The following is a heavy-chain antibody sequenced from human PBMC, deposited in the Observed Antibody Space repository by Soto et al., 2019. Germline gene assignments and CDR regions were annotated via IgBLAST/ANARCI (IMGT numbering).Heavy chain of an antibody. J-gene: IGHJ5*02. V-gene: IGHV4-39*01. Sequence: PSETLSLTCTVSGGSISSSSYYWGWIRQPPGKGLEWIGSIYYSGSTYYNPSLKSRVTISVDTSKNQFSLKLSSVTAADTAVYYCARHAPITMIAVVDSSDNWFDPWGQGTLVTVSS. CDR1: GGSISSSSYY. D-gene: IGHD3-22*01. CDR2: IYYSGST. CDR3: ARHAPITMIAVVDSSDNWFDP.